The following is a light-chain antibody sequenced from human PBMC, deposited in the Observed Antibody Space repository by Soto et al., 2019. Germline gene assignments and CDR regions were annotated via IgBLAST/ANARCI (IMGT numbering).Light chain of an antibody. J-gene: IGKJ1*01. V-gene: IGKV3-11*01. CDR3: QQRSSRPREIS. Sequence: EIVLTQSPATLSLSPGERATLSCRASQSIGRFLAWYQHKPGQAPRLLIYDASNGATGIPARSSASGSETDFTLTISSLEPEDFAVYYCQQRSSRPREISFGQGTKVDIK. CDR2: DAS. CDR1: QSIGRF.